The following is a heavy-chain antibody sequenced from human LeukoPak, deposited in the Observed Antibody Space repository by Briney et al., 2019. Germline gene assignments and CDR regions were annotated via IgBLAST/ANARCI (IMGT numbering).Heavy chain of an antibody. CDR3: ARSALENSYGYPN. Sequence: SQTLSLTCTVSGGSISSYYWSWIRQPAGKGLEWIGRIYTSGSTNYNPSLKSRVTMSVDTSKNQFSLKLSSVTAADTAVYYCARSALENSYGYPNWGQGTLVTVSS. J-gene: IGHJ4*02. D-gene: IGHD5-18*01. CDR2: IYTSGST. V-gene: IGHV4-4*07. CDR1: GGSISSYY.